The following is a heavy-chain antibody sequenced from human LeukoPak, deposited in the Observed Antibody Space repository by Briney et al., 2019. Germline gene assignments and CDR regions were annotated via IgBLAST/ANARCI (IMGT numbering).Heavy chain of an antibody. J-gene: IGHJ4*02. CDR3: ARVTAAGCDY. CDR1: GFTFSSYE. D-gene: IGHD6-13*01. CDR2: ISSSGSTI. Sequence: AGSLRLSCAASGFTFSSYEKSWIRNPPAQGLERVSYISSSGSTIYYEDSLKSRFTISRDNAKNSLYLQVNSLRAEDTAVYYCARVTAAGCDYWGQGTLVTVSS. V-gene: IGHV3-48*03.